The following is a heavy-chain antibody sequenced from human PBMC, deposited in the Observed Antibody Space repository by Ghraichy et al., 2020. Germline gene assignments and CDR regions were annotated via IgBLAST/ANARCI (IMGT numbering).Heavy chain of an antibody. Sequence: SETLSLTCTVSDYSISSGYYWGWIRQPPGKGLEWIGSIYHSGSTYYNPSLKSRVTISVDTSKNQFSLKLSSVTAADTAVYYCARRGPYYYDSSGYLYYFDYWGQGTLVTVSS. CDR2: IYHSGST. V-gene: IGHV4-38-2*02. CDR1: DYSISSGYY. J-gene: IGHJ4*02. D-gene: IGHD3-22*01. CDR3: ARRGPYYYDSSGYLYYFDY.